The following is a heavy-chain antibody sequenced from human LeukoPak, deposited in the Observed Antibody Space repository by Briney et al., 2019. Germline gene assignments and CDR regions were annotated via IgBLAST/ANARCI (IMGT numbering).Heavy chain of an antibody. Sequence: GGSLRLSCAASGFIFSSYGMHWVRQAPGMGLEWVAVIRHDGSNKYYVDSVKGRFTISRDNSKTSLYLQMNSLRAEDTAVYYCARAQFSNYYDSSGYYGYFDSWGQGTLVTVSS. V-gene: IGHV3-33*08. CDR3: ARAQFSNYYDSSGYYGYFDS. CDR1: GFIFSSYG. D-gene: IGHD3-22*01. CDR2: IRHDGSNK. J-gene: IGHJ4*02.